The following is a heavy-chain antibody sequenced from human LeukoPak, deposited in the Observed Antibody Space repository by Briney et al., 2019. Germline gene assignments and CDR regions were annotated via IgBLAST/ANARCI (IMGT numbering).Heavy chain of an antibody. CDR3: ARIVSSWYLAFVI. V-gene: IGHV4-59*01. Sequence: SETLSLTCTVSGGSISSYYWSWIRQPPGKGLEWIGYIYYSGSTNYNPSLKSRVTISVDTSKNQFSLKLSSVTAADTAVYYCARIVSSWYLAFVIWGQGTMVTVSS. J-gene: IGHJ3*02. D-gene: IGHD6-13*01. CDR1: GGSISSYY. CDR2: IYYSGST.